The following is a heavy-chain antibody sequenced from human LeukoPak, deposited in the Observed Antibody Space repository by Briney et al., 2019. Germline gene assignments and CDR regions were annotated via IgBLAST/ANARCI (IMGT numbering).Heavy chain of an antibody. CDR3: AKGMVTGYDFYGFDV. CDR1: GFTFDDYA. V-gene: IGHV3-9*01. Sequence: GGSLRLSCAASGFTFDDYAMHWVRQAPGKDLEWVAGIIWSSGTIGYADSVKGRFTISRDNAKNSLYLQMNSLRIEDTALYFCAKGMVTGYDFYGFDVWGQGTMVSVSS. CDR2: IIWSSGTI. J-gene: IGHJ3*01. D-gene: IGHD5-12*01.